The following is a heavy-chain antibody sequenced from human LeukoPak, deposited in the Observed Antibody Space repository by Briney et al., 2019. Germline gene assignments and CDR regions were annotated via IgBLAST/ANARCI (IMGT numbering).Heavy chain of an antibody. CDR3: ARDGISGSYTLFDY. V-gene: IGHV3-11*01. CDR2: ISSSGGTI. CDR1: GFTFSDYY. J-gene: IGHJ4*02. Sequence: PWGSLRLSCAASGFTFSDYYMSWVRQAPGKGLEWVSYISSSGGTIYYADYVKGRFTISRDNAKNSLYLQMNSLRAEDTAVYYCARDGISGSYTLFDYWGQGTLVTVSS. D-gene: IGHD3-10*01.